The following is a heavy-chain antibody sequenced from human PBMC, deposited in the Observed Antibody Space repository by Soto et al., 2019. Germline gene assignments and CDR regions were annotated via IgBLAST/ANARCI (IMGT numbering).Heavy chain of an antibody. J-gene: IGHJ3*02. Sequence: EVQLVESGGGLVQPGGSLRLSCAASGFTFTTYRMNWARQAPGKGLEGVANIKQDGSEEYYVDSVKGRFAISRDNAKNSLYLQMNSLRTEDTAVYFCAKDWRYNYDTDAFDIWGQGTMVTVSS. CDR1: GFTFTTYR. V-gene: IGHV3-7*01. CDR3: AKDWRYNYDTDAFDI. D-gene: IGHD5-18*01. CDR2: IKQDGSEE.